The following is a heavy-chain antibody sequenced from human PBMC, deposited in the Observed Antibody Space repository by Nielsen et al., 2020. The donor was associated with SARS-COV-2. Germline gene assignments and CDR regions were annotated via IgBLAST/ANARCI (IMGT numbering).Heavy chain of an antibody. CDR1: GFTFDDYG. V-gene: IGHV3-21*01. CDR2: ISSSSSYI. D-gene: IGHD6-13*01. J-gene: IGHJ4*02. Sequence: GESLKISCAASGFTFDDYGMSWVRQAPGKGLEWVSSISSSSSYIYYADSVKGRFTISRDNAKNSLYLQMNSLRAEDTAVYYCARASSSWKIGGQGTLVTVSS. CDR3: ARASSSWKI.